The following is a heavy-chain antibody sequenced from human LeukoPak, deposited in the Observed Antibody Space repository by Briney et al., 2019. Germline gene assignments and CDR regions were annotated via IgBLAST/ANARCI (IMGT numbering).Heavy chain of an antibody. J-gene: IGHJ4*02. CDR3: ARHHRSGYYEVDY. V-gene: IGHV4-39*01. CDR1: GGSISSSDYY. D-gene: IGHD6-25*01. CDR2: IYYSGST. Sequence: KTSETLSLTCTVSGGSISSSDYYWGWIRQPPGRGLEWIGTIYYSGSTSYNPSLKSRVTLSVDTSKNQFSLKLSSVTAADTAVYYRARHHRSGYYEVDYWGQGTLVTVSS.